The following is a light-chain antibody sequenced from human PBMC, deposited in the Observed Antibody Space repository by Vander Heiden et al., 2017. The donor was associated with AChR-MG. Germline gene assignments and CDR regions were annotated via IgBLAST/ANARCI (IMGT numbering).Light chain of an antibody. CDR1: STNTGAGYD. CDR2: GNS. CDR3: QSYDSSLSPWV. Sequence: QSVLTQPPSVSGAPGPRSTISCTGSSTNTGAGYDVHWYQQLPGTAPKLLIYGNSNRPSGVPDRFSGSKSGTSASLAITGLQAEDEADYYCQSYDSSLSPWVFGGGTKLTVL. J-gene: IGLJ3*02. V-gene: IGLV1-40*01.